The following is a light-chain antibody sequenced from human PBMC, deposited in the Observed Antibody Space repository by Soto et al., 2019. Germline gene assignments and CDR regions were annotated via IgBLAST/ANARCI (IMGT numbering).Light chain of an antibody. J-gene: IGKJ2*02. CDR2: GAS. CDR1: QSISRY. Sequence: DIQLTQSPSSLSASVGDRVTITCRTSQSISRYLSWYKQKPGKAPNLLIYGASSLQFGAPSRFSGGGSGTDFNLTINSLQPDDSAIYYCQQSYNTPCTFGPGTKLEI. V-gene: IGKV1-39*01. CDR3: QQSYNTPCT.